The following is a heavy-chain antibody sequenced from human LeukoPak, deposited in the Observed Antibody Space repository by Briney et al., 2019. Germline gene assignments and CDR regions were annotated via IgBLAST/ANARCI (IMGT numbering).Heavy chain of an antibody. J-gene: IGHJ4*02. CDR1: GGTFSSYA. CDR2: IIPIFGTA. CDR3: AGFCSSTSCREDY. Sequence: SVKVSCKASGGTFSSYAISWVRQAPGQGLEWMGGIIPIFGTANYAQKFQGRVTITTDESTSTAYMELSSLRSEDTAVYYCAGFCSSTSCREDYWGQGTLVTVSS. V-gene: IGHV1-69*05. D-gene: IGHD2-2*01.